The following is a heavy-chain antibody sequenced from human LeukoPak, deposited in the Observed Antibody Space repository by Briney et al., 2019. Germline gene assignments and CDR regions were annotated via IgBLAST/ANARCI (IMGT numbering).Heavy chain of an antibody. V-gene: IGHV4-59*01. J-gene: IGHJ4*02. CDR3: ARVYQSAEYYFDY. Sequence: PSESLSLTCTVSGGSIDSYYWSWIRQPPGKGLEWIGYIYYTGSTEYHPSLKSRVTISLDTSKNQFSLKLTSVTAADTAVYYCARVYQSAEYYFDYWGQGNLVSVSS. CDR2: IYYTGST. CDR1: GGSIDSYY. D-gene: IGHD2-2*01.